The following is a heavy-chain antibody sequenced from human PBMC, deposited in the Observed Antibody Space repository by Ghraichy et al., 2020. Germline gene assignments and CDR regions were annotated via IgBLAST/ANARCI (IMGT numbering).Heavy chain of an antibody. Sequence: SETLSLTCTVSGDSISRAYYYWAWIRQLPGKGLEWIGYMYYSGTTYYNPSLKSRLTISGDTSKNQFSLHLNSVTAADAAVYYCARAGGTSVAPWDAFDIGGQGAMVTGSS. CDR1: GDSISRAYYY. CDR3: ARAGGTSVAPWDAFDI. V-gene: IGHV4-31*03. CDR2: MYYSGTT. D-gene: IGHD2-15*01. J-gene: IGHJ3*02.